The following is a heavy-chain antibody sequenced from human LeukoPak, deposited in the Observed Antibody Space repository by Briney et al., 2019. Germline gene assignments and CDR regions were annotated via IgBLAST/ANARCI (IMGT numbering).Heavy chain of an antibody. J-gene: IGHJ4*02. CDR2: VSYDGGSK. V-gene: IGHV3-30-3*01. CDR1: GFAFSSYA. CDR3: AKVSGSSSQYFDY. Sequence: GGSLRLSCAASGFAFSSYAMHWVRQGPGKGLEWVALVSYDGGSKYYADSVKGRFTISRDNSKNTLYLQMNSLRAEDTAVYYCAKVSGSSSQYFDYWGQGTLVTVSS. D-gene: IGHD6-6*01.